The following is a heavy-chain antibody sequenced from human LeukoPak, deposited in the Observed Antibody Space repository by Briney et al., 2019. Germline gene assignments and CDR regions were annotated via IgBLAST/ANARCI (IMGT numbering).Heavy chain of an antibody. D-gene: IGHD1-26*01. CDR3: AREGVGATDDAFDV. J-gene: IGHJ3*01. CDR1: GGSISSGGYY. CDR2: IYYSGST. V-gene: IGHV4-61*08. Sequence: SETLSLTCTVSGGSISSGGYYWSWIRQHPGKGLEWIGYIYYSGSTNYNSSLKSRVTMSVDTSKQQFSLKLSSVTAADTAVYYCAREGVGATDDAFDVWGQGIVVTVSS.